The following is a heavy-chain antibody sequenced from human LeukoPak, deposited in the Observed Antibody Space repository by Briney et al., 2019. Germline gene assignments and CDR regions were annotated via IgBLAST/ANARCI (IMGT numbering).Heavy chain of an antibody. CDR1: GFPFSKNA. D-gene: IGHD3-10*01. Sequence: GGSLRLSCAASGFPFSKNAMSWVRQAPGKGLEWVSSIGGSGGSAYYADAVKGRFTISRDTSKNTLYLQMNSLRAEDAAVYYCAKYRGFGDSYDSWGQGTLVTVSS. V-gene: IGHV3-23*01. CDR2: IGGSGGSA. CDR3: AKYRGFGDSYDS. J-gene: IGHJ4*02.